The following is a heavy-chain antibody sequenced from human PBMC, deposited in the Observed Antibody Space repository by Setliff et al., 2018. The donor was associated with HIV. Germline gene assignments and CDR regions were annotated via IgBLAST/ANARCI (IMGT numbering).Heavy chain of an antibody. D-gene: IGHD2-15*01. V-gene: IGHV1-69*10. J-gene: IGHJ5*02. CDR2: IIPILGEA. CDR1: GGTFNTYV. Sequence: SVKVSCKASGGTFNTYVISWLRQAPGQGLEWMGGIIPILGEANYAQKFQGRLTITADKSTNTAYMERSSLRSDDTAVFYCARGPEDGDGSGGSCYGNFDPWGQGTLVTVSS. CDR3: ARGPEDGDGSGGSCYGNFDP.